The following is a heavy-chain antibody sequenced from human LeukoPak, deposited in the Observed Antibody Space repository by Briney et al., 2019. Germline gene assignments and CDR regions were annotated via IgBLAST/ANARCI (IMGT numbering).Heavy chain of an antibody. CDR3: ARVSGSGSPFDY. D-gene: IGHD2-15*01. Sequence: ASVKVSCKASGGTFSSYAISWVRQAPGQGLEWMGGIIPIFGTANYAQKFQGRVTITTDESTSTAYMELSSLRSEDTAVYYCARVSGSGSPFDYWGQGTLVTVSS. CDR2: IIPIFGTA. V-gene: IGHV1-69*05. CDR1: GGTFSSYA. J-gene: IGHJ4*02.